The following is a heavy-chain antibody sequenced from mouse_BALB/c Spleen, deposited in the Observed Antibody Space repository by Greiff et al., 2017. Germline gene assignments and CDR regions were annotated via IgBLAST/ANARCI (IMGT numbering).Heavy chain of an antibody. D-gene: IGHD2-4*01. V-gene: IGHV5-6-3*01. CDR2: INSNGGST. Sequence: EVKLMESGGGLVQPGGSLKLSCAASGFTFSSYGMSWVRQTPDKRLELVATINSNGGSTYYPDSVKGRFTISRDNAKNTLYLQMSSLKSEDTAMYCCAREGGMITTWFAYWGQGTLVTVSA. CDR1: GFTFSSYG. J-gene: IGHJ3*01. CDR3: AREGGMITTWFAY.